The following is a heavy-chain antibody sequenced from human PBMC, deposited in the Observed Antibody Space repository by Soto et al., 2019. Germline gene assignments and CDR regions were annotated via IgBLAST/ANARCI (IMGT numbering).Heavy chain of an antibody. CDR2: IWYDGSNT. CDR1: GFTFSSYG. CDR3: ARVLWSFAY. D-gene: IGHD5-18*01. Sequence: QVQLVESGGGVVQPGRSLRLSCAASGFTFSSYGMHWVRQAPGKGLEWVAVIWYDGSNTYYADSVKGRFTISRDNSKNTRYLQMTSLRAEDTSVYSCARVLWSFAYWGQGTLVTVSS. J-gene: IGHJ4*02. V-gene: IGHV3-33*01.